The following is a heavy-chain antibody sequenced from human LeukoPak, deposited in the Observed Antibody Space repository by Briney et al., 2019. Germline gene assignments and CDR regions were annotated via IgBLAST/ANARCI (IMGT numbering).Heavy chain of an antibody. D-gene: IGHD3-10*01. CDR2: IYYSGST. CDR1: GGSISSYY. J-gene: IGHJ5*02. Sequence: SETLSLTCTVSGGSISSYYWSWIRQPPGKGLEWIGYIYYSGSTSYNPSLKSRVTISVDTSKNQFSLKLSSVTAADTALYYCARDQGTWWFDPWGQGTLVTVSS. V-gene: IGHV4-59*01. CDR3: ARDQGTWWFDP.